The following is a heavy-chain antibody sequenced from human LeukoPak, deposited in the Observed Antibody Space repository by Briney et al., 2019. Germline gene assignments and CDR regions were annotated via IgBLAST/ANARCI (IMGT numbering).Heavy chain of an antibody. CDR2: FDPEDGET. CDR1: GYTLTELS. CDR3: ATDQSGSGYSVLFDY. D-gene: IGHD3-22*01. J-gene: IGHJ4*02. Sequence: ASVKVSCKVSGYTLTELSMHWVRQAPGKGLEWMGGFDPEDGETIYAQKFQGRVTMTEDTSTDTAYMELSSLRSEDTAVYYCATDQSGSGYSVLFDYWGQGTLVTVSS. V-gene: IGHV1-24*01.